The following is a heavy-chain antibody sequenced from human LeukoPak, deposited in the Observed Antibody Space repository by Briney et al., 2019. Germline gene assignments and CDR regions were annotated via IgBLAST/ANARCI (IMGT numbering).Heavy chain of an antibody. CDR3: ASSLTGYYSYGMDV. CDR1: GFTVSSNY. CDR2: IYSGGST. V-gene: IGHV3-66*01. Sequence: GGSLRLSCAASGFTVSSNYMSWVRQAPGKGLEWVSVIYSGGSTYYADSVKGRFTISRDNSKNTLYLQMNSLRAEDTAVYYCASSLTGYYSYGMDVWGKGTTVTISS. D-gene: IGHD3-9*01. J-gene: IGHJ6*04.